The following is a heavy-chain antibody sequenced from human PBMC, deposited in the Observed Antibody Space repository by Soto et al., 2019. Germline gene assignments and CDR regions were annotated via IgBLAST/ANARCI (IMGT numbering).Heavy chain of an antibody. CDR1: GFTFSTYG. CDR3: AKDLQSYGDYDYYCYGMDV. J-gene: IGHJ6*02. Sequence: QVQLVESGGGEVQPGWSLTISCAASGFTFSTYGMQWVRQTPGKGLEWVAVISYDGTNKFYSDSVKGRFTISRDNFKNTLTLQMNSLRADDTAVYSCAKDLQSYGDYDYYCYGMDVWGLGTRVTVSS. D-gene: IGHD4-17*01. V-gene: IGHV3-30*18. CDR2: ISYDGTNK.